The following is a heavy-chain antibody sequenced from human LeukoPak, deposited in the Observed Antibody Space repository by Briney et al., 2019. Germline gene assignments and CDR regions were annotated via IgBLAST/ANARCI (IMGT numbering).Heavy chain of an antibody. V-gene: IGHV4-30-4*01. D-gene: IGHD3-22*01. CDR3: ARNTYYYDSSGHKQAFDI. J-gene: IGHJ3*02. Sequence: SETLSLTCTVSGGSISSGDYYWSWIRQPPGKGLEWIGYIYYSGGTYYNPSLKSRVTISVDTSKNQFSLKLSSVTAADTAVYYCARNTYYYDSSGHKQAFDIWGQGTMVTVSS. CDR2: IYYSGGT. CDR1: GGSISSGDYY.